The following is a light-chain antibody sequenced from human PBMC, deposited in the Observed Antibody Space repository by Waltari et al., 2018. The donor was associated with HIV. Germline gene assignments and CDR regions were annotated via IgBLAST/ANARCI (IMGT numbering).Light chain of an antibody. CDR2: EVN. CDR1: SSDVGGSTL. V-gene: IGLV2-8*01. Sequence: QSALTQPPSASGSPGQSVTISCTRTSSDVGGSTLVSWYQQHPGKAPKLMIYEVNKRPSGVPDRFSGSKSANTASLTVSGLQADDEADYYCNSYAGSNNWVFGGGTKLTVL. CDR3: NSYAGSNNWV. J-gene: IGLJ3*02.